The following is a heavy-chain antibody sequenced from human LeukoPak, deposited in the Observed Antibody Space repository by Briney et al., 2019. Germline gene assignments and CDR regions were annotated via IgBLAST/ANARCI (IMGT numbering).Heavy chain of an antibody. CDR1: GFSLSTSGVG. Sequence: ESGPTLVNPTQTLTLTCTFSGFSLSTSGVGVGWIRQPPGKAPEWLALISWNDDKRYSPSLSSRLTITKDTSRNQVVLTMTNVDPVDTATYYCAHSSGGSGDSLSGSHLSWFDPWGQGTLVTVSS. D-gene: IGHD3-10*01. V-gene: IGHV2-5*01. CDR3: AHSSGGSGDSLSGSHLSWFDP. CDR2: ISWNDDK. J-gene: IGHJ5*02.